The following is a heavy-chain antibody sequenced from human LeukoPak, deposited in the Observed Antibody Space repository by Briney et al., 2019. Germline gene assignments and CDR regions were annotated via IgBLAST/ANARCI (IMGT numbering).Heavy chain of an antibody. Sequence: KPSETLSLTCTVSGGSISSSSYYWGWIRQPPGKGLEWVGSVYYSGSTYYNPSLKSRVTISVDTSKNQFSLKLSSVTAADTAVYYCAKVVPAAELYYYYYGMDVWGQGTTVTVSS. D-gene: IGHD2-2*01. V-gene: IGHV4-39*07. CDR3: AKVVPAAELYYYYYGMDV. J-gene: IGHJ6*02. CDR2: VYYSGST. CDR1: GGSISSSSYY.